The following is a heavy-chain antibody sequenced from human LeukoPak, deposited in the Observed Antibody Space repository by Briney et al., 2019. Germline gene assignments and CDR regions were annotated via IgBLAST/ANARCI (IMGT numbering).Heavy chain of an antibody. Sequence: GGSLRLSCAASGFTFTNYAMTWVRQAPGKGLEWVSSISASGVMTYYADSVKGRFPISRDNAKNSLYLQMNSLRAEDTAVYYCARALWFGETFPAYWGQGTLVTVSS. CDR1: GFTFTNYA. D-gene: IGHD3-10*01. CDR3: ARALWFGETFPAY. CDR2: ISASGVMT. J-gene: IGHJ4*02. V-gene: IGHV3-23*01.